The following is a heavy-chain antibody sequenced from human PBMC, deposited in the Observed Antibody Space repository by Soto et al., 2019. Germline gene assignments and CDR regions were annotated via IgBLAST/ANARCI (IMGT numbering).Heavy chain of an antibody. CDR3: ARVGGFGATTIDY. D-gene: IGHD3-10*01. Sequence: PSETLSLTCTVSGGSISSGDYYWSWLRQPPGKGLEWIGYIYYSGSTYYNPSLKSRVTISVDTSKNQFSLKLSSVTAADTAVYYCARVGGFGATTIDYWGQGTLVTVS. CDR1: GGSISSGDYY. V-gene: IGHV4-30-4*01. CDR2: IYYSGST. J-gene: IGHJ4*02.